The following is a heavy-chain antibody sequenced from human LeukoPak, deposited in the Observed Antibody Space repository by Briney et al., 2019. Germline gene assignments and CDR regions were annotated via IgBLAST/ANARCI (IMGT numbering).Heavy chain of an antibody. D-gene: IGHD1-26*01. Sequence: ASVKVSCKTSGYTFTNYYMHWVRQGPGLGFEWMGWINPKSGGTSYPQKFQGRLTMTRDTSISTAYMELSRLGSDDTAVYYCVPSANYYYFDYWGQGTLVTVSS. J-gene: IGHJ4*02. V-gene: IGHV1-2*02. CDR3: VPSANYYYFDY. CDR1: GYTFTNYY. CDR2: INPKSGGT.